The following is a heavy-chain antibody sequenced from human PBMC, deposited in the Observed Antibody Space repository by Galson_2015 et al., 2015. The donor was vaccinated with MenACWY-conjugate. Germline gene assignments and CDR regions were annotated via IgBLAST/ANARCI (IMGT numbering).Heavy chain of an antibody. CDR2: IKSKTDGGTT. Sequence: SLRLSCAASGFTFSNAWMSWVRQAPGKGLEWVGRIKSKTDGGTTDYAAPVKGRFTISRDDSKTTLYLQMNSLKTEDTAVYFCATAHEVRGVTLIGMDVWGQGTTVTVSS. CDR3: ATAHEVRGVTLIGMDV. D-gene: IGHD3-10*01. CDR1: GFTFSNAW. V-gene: IGHV3-15*01. J-gene: IGHJ6*02.